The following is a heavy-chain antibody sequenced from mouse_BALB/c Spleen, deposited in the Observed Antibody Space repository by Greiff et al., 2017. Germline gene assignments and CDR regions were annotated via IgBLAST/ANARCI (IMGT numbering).Heavy chain of an antibody. CDR1: GFNIKDYY. V-gene: IGHV14-1*02. J-gene: IGHJ4*01. Sequence: EVQLQQSGAELVRPGALVKLSCKASGFNIKDYYMHWVKQRPEQGLEWIGWIDPENGNTIYDPKLQGKASITADTSSNTAYLQLSSLTSEDTAVYYCALYRYDGGYAMDYWGQGTSVTVSS. CDR3: ALYRYDGGYAMDY. CDR2: IDPENGNT. D-gene: IGHD2-14*01.